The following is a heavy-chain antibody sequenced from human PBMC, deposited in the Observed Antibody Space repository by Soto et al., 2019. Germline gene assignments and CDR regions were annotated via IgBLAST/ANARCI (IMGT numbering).Heavy chain of an antibody. J-gene: IGHJ2*01. CDR1: GFTFSSFA. CDR3: VRKIVGTTTSGAYWYFDV. Sequence: EVQLLESGGGLVQPGGSLRLSCAASGFTFSSFAMNWVRQAPGQGLEWVSGVSGGGDATFYADSVQGRCTISRVQSKNTRYLQMNSLRAEDTAVYYCVRKIVGTTTSGAYWYFDVWGRGTRVTVSS. D-gene: IGHD1-26*01. CDR2: VSGGGDAT. V-gene: IGHV3-23*01.